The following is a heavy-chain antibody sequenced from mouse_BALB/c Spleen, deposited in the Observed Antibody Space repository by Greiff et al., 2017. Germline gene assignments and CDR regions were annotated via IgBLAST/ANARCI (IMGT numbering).Heavy chain of an antibody. V-gene: IGHV1-4*01. CDR3: ARFGNCLFDY. D-gene: IGHD2-1*01. CDR2: INPSSGYT. CDR1: GYTFTSYT. J-gene: IGHJ2*01. Sequence: VKLVESGAELARPGASVKMSCKASGYTFTSYTMHWVKQRPGQGLEWIGYINPSSGYTNYNQKFKDKATLTADKSSSTAYMQLSSLTSEDSAVYYCARFGNCLFDYWGQGTTLTVSS.